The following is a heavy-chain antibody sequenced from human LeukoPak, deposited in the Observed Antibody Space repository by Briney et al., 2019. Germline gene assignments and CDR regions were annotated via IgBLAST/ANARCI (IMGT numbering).Heavy chain of an antibody. Sequence: GGSLRLSCAASGFTVSSNYMSWVRQAPGKGLEWVSVIYSGGSTYYADSVKGRFTISRDNSKNTLYLQMNSLRAEDTAVYYCARDLVTSIAAAGTGVYYYYYYGMDVWGQGTTVTVSS. V-gene: IGHV3-66*01. CDR1: GFTVSSNY. CDR3: ARDLVTSIAAAGTGVYYYYYYGMDV. J-gene: IGHJ6*02. D-gene: IGHD6-13*01. CDR2: IYSGGST.